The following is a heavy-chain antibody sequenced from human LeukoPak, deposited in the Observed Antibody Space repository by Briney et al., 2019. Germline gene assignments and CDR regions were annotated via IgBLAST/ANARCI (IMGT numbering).Heavy chain of an antibody. CDR1: GFTFSSYA. CDR2: ISYDGSNK. J-gene: IGHJ6*02. Sequence: GGSLRLSCAASGFTFSSYAMHWVRQAPGKGLEWVAVISYDGSNKYYADSVKGRFTISRDNSKNTLYLQMNSLRAEDTAVYYCARRSLRYYYGMDVWGQGTTVTVSS. D-gene: IGHD1-26*01. V-gene: IGHV3-30-3*01. CDR3: ARRSLRYYYGMDV.